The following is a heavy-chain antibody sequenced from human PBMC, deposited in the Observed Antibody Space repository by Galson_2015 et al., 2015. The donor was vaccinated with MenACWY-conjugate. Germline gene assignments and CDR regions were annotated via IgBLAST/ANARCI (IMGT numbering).Heavy chain of an antibody. V-gene: IGHV3-21*01. Sequence: SLRLSCAASGFTFSSYSMNWVRQAPGQGLEWVSSISSSSSYIYYADSVKGRFTISRDNAKNSLYLQMNSLRAEDTAVYYCARTAAAGTFHLPHYYYYMDVWGKGTTVTVSS. CDR3: ARTAAAGTFHLPHYYYYMDV. CDR1: GFTFSSYS. D-gene: IGHD6-13*01. J-gene: IGHJ6*03. CDR2: ISSSSSYI.